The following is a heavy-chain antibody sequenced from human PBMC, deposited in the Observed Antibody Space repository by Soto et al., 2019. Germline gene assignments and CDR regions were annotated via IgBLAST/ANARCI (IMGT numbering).Heavy chain of an antibody. CDR2: ISSSSSYI. CDR1: GFTFSSYS. Sequence: EVQLVESGGGLVKPGGSLRLSCAASGFTFSSYSMNWVRQAPGKGLEWVSSISSSSSYIYYADSVKGRFTISRDNAKXXXXXXXXXXXXXXXXXXXXAXXXXXXXXGXGLGYWGQGTLVTVSS. J-gene: IGHJ4*02. V-gene: IGHV3-21*01. D-gene: IGHD5-18*01. CDR3: AXXXXXXXXGXGLGY.